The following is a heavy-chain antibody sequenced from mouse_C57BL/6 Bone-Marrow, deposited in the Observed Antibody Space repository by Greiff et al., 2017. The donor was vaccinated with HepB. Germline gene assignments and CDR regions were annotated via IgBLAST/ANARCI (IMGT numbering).Heavy chain of an antibody. V-gene: IGHV5-4*01. J-gene: IGHJ2*01. CDR2: ISDGGSYT. CDR3: AGVIYYDYDGDYFDY. CDR1: GFTFSSYA. Sequence: EVQLVESGGGLVKPGGSLKLSCAASGFTFSSYAMSWVRQTPEKRLKWVATISDGGSYTYYPDNVKGRFTISRDNAKNNLYLQMSHLKSEDTAMYYCAGVIYYDYDGDYFDYWGQGTTLTVS. D-gene: IGHD2-4*01.